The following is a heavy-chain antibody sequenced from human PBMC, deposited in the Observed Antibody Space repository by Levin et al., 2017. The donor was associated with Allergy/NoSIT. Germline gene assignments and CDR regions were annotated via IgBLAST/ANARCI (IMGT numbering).Heavy chain of an antibody. CDR3: ARKAAFYGDYGY. Sequence: SETLSLTCTVSGGSISSSSYYWGWIRQPPGKGLEWIGSIYYSGSTYYNPSLKSRVTISVDTSKNQFSLKLSSVTAADTAVYYCARKAAFYGDYGYWGQGTLVTVSS. D-gene: IGHD4-17*01. CDR2: IYYSGST. V-gene: IGHV4-39*01. J-gene: IGHJ4*02. CDR1: GGSISSSSYY.